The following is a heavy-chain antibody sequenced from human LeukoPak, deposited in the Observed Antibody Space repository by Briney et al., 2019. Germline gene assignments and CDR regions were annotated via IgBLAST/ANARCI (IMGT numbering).Heavy chain of an antibody. CDR1: GGSISSYY. CDR2: IYYSGST. Sequence: SETLSLTCTVFGGSISSYYWSWIRQPPGKGLEWIGYIYYSGSTNYNPSLKSRVTISVDTSKNQFSLKLSSVTAADTAVYYCARHHLGYNWNDYYYYGMDVWGQGTTVTVSS. CDR3: ARHHLGYNWNDYYYYGMDV. J-gene: IGHJ6*02. D-gene: IGHD1-1*01. V-gene: IGHV4-59*08.